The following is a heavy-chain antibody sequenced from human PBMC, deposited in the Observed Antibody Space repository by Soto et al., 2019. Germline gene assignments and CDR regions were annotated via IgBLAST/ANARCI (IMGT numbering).Heavy chain of an antibody. Sequence: GGSLRLSCAASGFTFSRYAMSWVRQAPGKGLEWVSAISGSGGSTYYADSVKGRFTISRDNSKNTLYLQMNSLRAEDTAVYYCAKDQNIVVVPAPDYWGQGTLVTVSS. J-gene: IGHJ4*02. CDR3: AKDQNIVVVPAPDY. V-gene: IGHV3-23*01. CDR1: GFTFSRYA. D-gene: IGHD2-2*01. CDR2: ISGSGGST.